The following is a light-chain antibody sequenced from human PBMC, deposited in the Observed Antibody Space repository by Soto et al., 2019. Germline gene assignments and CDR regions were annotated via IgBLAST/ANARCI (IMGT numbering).Light chain of an antibody. CDR2: WAS. CDR3: QQYHSDPIT. V-gene: IGKV4-1*01. J-gene: IGKJ5*01. CDR1: QTVLSNSNNKNY. Sequence: DFVMTQSPDSLAVSLGESATINCKSSQTVLSNSNNKNYLAWFQQRPGQPPKLLISWASIRESGVPDRFSGSGSGTDFTLTISSLQAEDVAVYYCQQYHSDPITFGQGTRLEIK.